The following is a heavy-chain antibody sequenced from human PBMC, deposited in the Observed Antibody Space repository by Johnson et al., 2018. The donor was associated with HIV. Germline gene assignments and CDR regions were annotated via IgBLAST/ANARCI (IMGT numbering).Heavy chain of an antibody. CDR3: AKVGGYSYGES. J-gene: IGHJ3*01. CDR1: GFTFRNYG. Sequence: QVQLVESGGGVVQPGRSLRLSCVASGFTFRNYGMHWVRQAPGKGLEWVAVISYDGSNKYYADSVKGRFTISRDNSKNTLYLQMNSLRAEDTAVYYCAKVGGYSYGESWGQGTMVTVSS. D-gene: IGHD5-18*01. V-gene: IGHV3-30*18. CDR2: ISYDGSNK.